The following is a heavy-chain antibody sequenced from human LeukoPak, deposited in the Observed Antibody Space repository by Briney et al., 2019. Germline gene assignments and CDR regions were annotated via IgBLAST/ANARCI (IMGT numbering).Heavy chain of an antibody. CDR3: TRDLGYCSGGSCYAAAF. J-gene: IGHJ1*01. Sequence: GGSLRLSCGASGFTFSSNYMSWVRQAPGKGLEWVAGIYRGGTTYYADSVKGRFTISRDKSKNTLHLQMNSLRAEDTAIYYCTRDLGYCSGGSCYAAAFWGQGTLVTVSS. CDR1: GFTFSSNY. V-gene: IGHV3-53*01. CDR2: IYRGGTT. D-gene: IGHD2-15*01.